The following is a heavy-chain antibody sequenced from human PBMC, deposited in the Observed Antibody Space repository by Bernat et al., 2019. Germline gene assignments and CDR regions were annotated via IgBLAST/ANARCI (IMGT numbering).Heavy chain of an antibody. CDR3: AKERDRSNWYGGGFDY. CDR2: ISNDGRNK. Sequence: QVQLVESGGGVVQPGRSLRLSCAASGFTFSSYGMHWVRQAPGKVLEWVAVISNDGRNKYYADSVKDRLTISRDNSQNTLYLQMNSLRVEDTAVYYCAKERDRSNWYGGGFDYWGQGTLVTVS. D-gene: IGHD6-13*01. V-gene: IGHV3-30*18. CDR1: GFTFSSYG. J-gene: IGHJ4*02.